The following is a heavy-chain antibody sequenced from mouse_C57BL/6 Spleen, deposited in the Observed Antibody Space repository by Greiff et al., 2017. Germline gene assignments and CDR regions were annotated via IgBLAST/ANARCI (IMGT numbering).Heavy chain of an antibody. CDR3: AKGAYYDYPYWYFDV. CDR1: GYTFTDYY. Sequence: EVQLQQSGPELVKPGASVKISCKASGYTFTDYYMTWVKQSHGKSLEWIGDINPNNGGTSYNQKFKGKATLTVDKSSSTAYMEHRSLTSEDSAVYYCAKGAYYDYPYWYFDVWGTGTTVTVSS. J-gene: IGHJ1*03. D-gene: IGHD2-4*01. CDR2: INPNNGGT. V-gene: IGHV1-26*01.